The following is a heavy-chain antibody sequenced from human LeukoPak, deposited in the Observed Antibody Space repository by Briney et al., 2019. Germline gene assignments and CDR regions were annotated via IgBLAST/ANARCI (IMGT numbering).Heavy chain of an antibody. CDR2: IYYSGST. J-gene: IGHJ4*02. V-gene: IGHV4-39*01. D-gene: IGHD6-13*01. Sequence: SETLSLTCTVSGGSISSTSHYWGWIRQPPGKGLEWVGSIYYSGSTYYNPSLKSRVTISVDTSKNQFSLRLSSVTATDMAVYFCARLGYSVSWTDCWGQGILVTVSS. CDR3: ARLGYSVSWTDC. CDR1: GGSISSTSHY.